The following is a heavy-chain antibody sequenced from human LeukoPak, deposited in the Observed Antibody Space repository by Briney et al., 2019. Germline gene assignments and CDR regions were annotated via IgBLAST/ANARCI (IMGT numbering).Heavy chain of an antibody. V-gene: IGHV4-30-4*01. CDR2: IYYSGST. Sequence: KSSQTLSLTCTVSGGSISSGDYYWSWIRQPPGKGLGWIGYIYYSGSTYYNPSLKSRVTISVETSKNQFSLKLSSVTAADTAVYYCARYSGYDDGYDYWGQGTLVTVSS. J-gene: IGHJ4*02. CDR3: ARYSGYDDGYDY. D-gene: IGHD5-12*01. CDR1: GGSISSGDYY.